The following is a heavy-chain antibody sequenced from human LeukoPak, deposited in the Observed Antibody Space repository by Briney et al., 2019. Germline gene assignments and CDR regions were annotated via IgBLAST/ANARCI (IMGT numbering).Heavy chain of an antibody. CDR2: INPNSGGT. CDR1: GYTFTSYY. V-gene: IGHV1-2*02. CDR3: ARGSSSGGSYYFDY. J-gene: IGHJ4*02. Sequence: ASVKVSCKASGYTFTSYYMHWVRQAPGQGREWMGWINPNSGGTNYAQKFQGRVTMTRDTSISTAYMELSRLRSDDTAVYYCARGSSSGGSYYFDYWGQGTLVTVSS. D-gene: IGHD4-23*01.